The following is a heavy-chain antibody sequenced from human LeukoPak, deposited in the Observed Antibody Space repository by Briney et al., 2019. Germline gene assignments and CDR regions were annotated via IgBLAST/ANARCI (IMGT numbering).Heavy chain of an antibody. Sequence: SEALSLTCTVSGGSINSYYCSLIRQPPGKGLEVIGYIYYTGSTHYNPSLKSRVTISIDTSKNQFSLHLRSVTAADTAVSYCANSSRPHWFDPWGQGPLVTVSS. D-gene: IGHD6-13*01. J-gene: IGHJ5*02. CDR2: IYYTGST. V-gene: IGHV4-59*01. CDR3: ANSSRPHWFDP. CDR1: GGSINSYY.